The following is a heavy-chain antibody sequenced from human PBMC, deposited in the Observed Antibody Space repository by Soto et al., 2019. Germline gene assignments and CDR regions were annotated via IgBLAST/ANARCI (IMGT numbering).Heavy chain of an antibody. D-gene: IGHD6-13*01. V-gene: IGHV1-18*01. J-gene: IGHJ6*02. CDR3: ARVVGSWSYYYYYGMDV. CDR2: ISAYNGNT. CDR1: GYTFTSYG. Sequence: ASVKVSCKASGYTFTSYGISWVRQAPGQGPEWMGWISAYNGNTNYAQKLQGRVTMTTDTSTSTAYMELRSLRSDDTAVYYCARVVGSWSYYYYYGMDVWGQGTTVTVSS.